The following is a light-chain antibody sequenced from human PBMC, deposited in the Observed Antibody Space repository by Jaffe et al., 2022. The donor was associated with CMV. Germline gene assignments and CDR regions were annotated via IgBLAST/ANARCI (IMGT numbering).Light chain of an antibody. CDR1: SSNIGRNY. CDR2: ENN. Sequence: QSVLTQPPSVSAAPGQKVTISCSGSSSNIGRNYVSWYQQLPGTAPKVLIYENNKRPSGIPDRFSGSKSGTSATLGITGLQTGDEAVYYCGTWETSLTGWVFGGGTRLTVL. CDR3: GTWETSLTGWV. V-gene: IGLV1-51*02. J-gene: IGLJ3*02.